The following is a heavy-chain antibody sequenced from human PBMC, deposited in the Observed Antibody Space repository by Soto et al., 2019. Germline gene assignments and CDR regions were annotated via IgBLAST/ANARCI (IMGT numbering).Heavy chain of an antibody. CDR3: ASNTAMVTKTYYYYAMDV. CDR2: IYPGDSDT. D-gene: IGHD5-18*01. CDR1: GYSFTSYW. Sequence: GESLKISCKGSGYSFTSYWIGWVRQMPGKGLEWMGIIYPGDSDTRYSPSFQGQVTISADKSISTAYLQWSSLKASDTAMYYCASNTAMVTKTYYYYAMDVWGQGTTVTVSS. J-gene: IGHJ6*02. V-gene: IGHV5-51*01.